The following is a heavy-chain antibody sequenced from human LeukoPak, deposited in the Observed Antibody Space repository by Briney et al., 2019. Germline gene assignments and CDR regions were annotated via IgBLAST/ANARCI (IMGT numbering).Heavy chain of an antibody. CDR2: IIPILGIA. D-gene: IGHD2-21*01. CDR3: AREYCGGDCYPYYYYYYMDV. J-gene: IGHJ6*03. V-gene: IGHV1-69*04. CDR1: GGTFSSYT. Sequence: ASVKVSCKASGGTFSSYTISWVRQPPGQGLEWMGRIIPILGIANYAQKFQGRVTITADKSTSTAYMELSSLRSEDTAVYYCAREYCGGDCYPYYYYYYMDVWGKGTTVTVSS.